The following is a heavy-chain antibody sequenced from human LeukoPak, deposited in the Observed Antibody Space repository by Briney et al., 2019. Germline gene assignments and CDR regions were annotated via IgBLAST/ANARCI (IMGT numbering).Heavy chain of an antibody. CDR3: AKDRVGATRFTTFDY. Sequence: GGSLGLSCAASGFTFDDYAMHWVRQAPGKGLEWVSGISWNSGSIGYADSVKGRFTISRDNAKNSLYLQMNSLRAEDTALYYCAKDRVGATRFTTFDYWGQGTLVTVSS. V-gene: IGHV3-9*01. J-gene: IGHJ4*02. CDR2: ISWNSGSI. D-gene: IGHD1-26*01. CDR1: GFTFDDYA.